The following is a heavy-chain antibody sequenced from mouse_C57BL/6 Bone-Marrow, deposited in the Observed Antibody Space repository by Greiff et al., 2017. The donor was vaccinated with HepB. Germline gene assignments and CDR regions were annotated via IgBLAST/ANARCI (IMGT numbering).Heavy chain of an antibody. V-gene: IGHV1-82*01. J-gene: IGHJ1*03. Sequence: VQLQQSGPELVKPGASVKISCKASGYAFSSSWLTWVKQRPGKGLEWIGRLYPGDGATNYNGKFKGKATLTAAKSSSTAYMQLSSLTSEDSAVYFCARRTVVAHWYFDVWGTGTSVTVSS. D-gene: IGHD1-1*01. CDR1: GYAFSSSW. CDR2: LYPGDGAT. CDR3: ARRTVVAHWYFDV.